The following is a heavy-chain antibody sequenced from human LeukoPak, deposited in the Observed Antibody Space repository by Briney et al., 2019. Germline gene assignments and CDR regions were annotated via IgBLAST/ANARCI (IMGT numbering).Heavy chain of an antibody. CDR1: GGTFSSYA. CDR3: ARDVEDYYDSSGYFDY. Sequence: ASVKVSCKASGGTFSSYAISWVRQAPGQGLEWMGRIIPILGIANYAQKFQGRVTITADKSTSTAYMELSSLRSEDTAVYYCARDVEDYYDSSGYFDYWGQGTLVTVSS. V-gene: IGHV1-69*04. D-gene: IGHD3-22*01. J-gene: IGHJ4*02. CDR2: IIPILGIA.